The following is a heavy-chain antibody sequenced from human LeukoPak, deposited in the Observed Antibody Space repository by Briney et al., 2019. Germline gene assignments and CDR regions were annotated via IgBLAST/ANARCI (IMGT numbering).Heavy chain of an antibody. J-gene: IGHJ5*01. Sequence: PSETLSLTCAVYDGSFSGYYCSWIRQPPGKGLQWIGEINHSGSVNYNPSLKSRVTILLDTSKNQFSLNLSSVTAADTAVYYCARRPRGVIIKTWFDSWGRGTLVTVSS. CDR1: DGSFSGYY. V-gene: IGHV4-34*01. D-gene: IGHD3-10*01. CDR2: INHSGSV. CDR3: ARRPRGVIIKTWFDS.